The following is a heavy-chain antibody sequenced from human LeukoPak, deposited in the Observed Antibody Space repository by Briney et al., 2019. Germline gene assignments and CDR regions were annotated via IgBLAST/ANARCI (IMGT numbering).Heavy chain of an antibody. CDR1: GLTFSTYA. D-gene: IGHD2-2*01. Sequence: GGSLRLSCAASGLTFSTYAMRWIRKAPGKGLEWVSSIGGGGTTSYADSVKGRFTISRDLSKITVYLQMNSLRAEDTAVYYCAQDRGARYPFGMDVWGQGTTVTVSS. CDR2: IGGGGTT. CDR3: AQDRGARYPFGMDV. J-gene: IGHJ6*02. V-gene: IGHV3-23*01.